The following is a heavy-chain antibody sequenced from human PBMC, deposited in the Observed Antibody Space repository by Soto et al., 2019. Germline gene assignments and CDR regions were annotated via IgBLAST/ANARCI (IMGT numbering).Heavy chain of an antibody. V-gene: IGHV1-24*01. Sequence: GASVKVSCKVSGYTLTELSMHCVRQAPGKGLEWMGGFDPEDGETIYAQKFQGRVPMTEDTSTDTAYMELSSLRSEDTAVYYCATGPNGYNNPLDYWGQGTLVTVSS. J-gene: IGHJ4*02. CDR1: GYTLTELS. CDR2: FDPEDGET. CDR3: ATGPNGYNNPLDY. D-gene: IGHD5-12*01.